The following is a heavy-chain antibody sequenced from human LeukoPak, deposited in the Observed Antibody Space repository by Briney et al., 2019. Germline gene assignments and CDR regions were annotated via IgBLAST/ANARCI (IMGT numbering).Heavy chain of an antibody. J-gene: IGHJ4*02. CDR1: GYTFTGYY. V-gene: IGHV1-24*01. CDR2: FDPEDGET. CDR3: ATVTAAAGRAGDY. Sequence: ASVKVSCKASGYTFTGYYMHWVRQAPGKGLEWMGGFDPEDGETIYAQKFQGRVTMTEDTSTDTAYMELSSLRSEDTAVYYCATVTAAAGRAGDYWGQGTLVTVSS. D-gene: IGHD6-13*01.